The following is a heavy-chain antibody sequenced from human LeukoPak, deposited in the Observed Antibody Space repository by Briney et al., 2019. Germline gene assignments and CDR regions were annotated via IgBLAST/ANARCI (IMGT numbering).Heavy chain of an antibody. CDR2: IYYSGST. J-gene: IGHJ4*02. Sequence: SQTLSLTCTVSGGSISSGGYYWSWIRQHPGKGLEWIGYIYYSGSTYYNPSRKSRVTISVDTSKNQFSLKLSSVTAADTAVYYCARSQENILETDWGQGTLVTVSS. D-gene: IGHD5-12*01. CDR3: ARSQENILETD. CDR1: GGSISSGGYY. V-gene: IGHV4-31*03.